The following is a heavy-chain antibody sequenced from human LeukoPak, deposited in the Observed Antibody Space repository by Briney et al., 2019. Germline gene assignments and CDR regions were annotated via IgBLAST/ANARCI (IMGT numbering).Heavy chain of an antibody. J-gene: IGHJ5*02. CDR2: INLRGST. CDR1: GGSFNDYY. D-gene: IGHD5-24*01. V-gene: IGHV4-34*01. CDR3: ARDRLQLQS. Sequence: SETLSLTCAVYGGSFNDYYWNWIRQPPGKGLEWIGEINLRGSTTYNPPLKSRVTISLDESKNQFSLKLSSVTAADTAVYYCARDRLQLQSWGQGTLVTVSS.